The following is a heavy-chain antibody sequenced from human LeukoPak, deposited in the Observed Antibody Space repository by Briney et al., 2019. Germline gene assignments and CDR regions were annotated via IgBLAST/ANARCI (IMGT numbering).Heavy chain of an antibody. CDR2: ISSSSSYI. V-gene: IGHV3-21*01. CDR1: GFTFSSYG. J-gene: IGHJ4*02. CDR3: ARVPGTFMVGATNDY. Sequence: PGGSLRLSCAASGFTFSSYGMHWVRQAPGKGLEWVSSISSSSSYIYYADSVKGRFTISRDNAKNSLYLQMNSLRAEDTAVYYCARVPGTFMVGATNDYWGQGTLVTVSS. D-gene: IGHD1-26*01.